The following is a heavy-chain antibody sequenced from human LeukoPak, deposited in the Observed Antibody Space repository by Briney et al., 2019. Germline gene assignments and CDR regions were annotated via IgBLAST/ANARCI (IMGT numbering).Heavy chain of an antibody. CDR3: ARVRKGWFGEYRGGGYFDY. D-gene: IGHD3-10*01. Sequence: GGPLRLSCAASGFTFSSYWMSWVREAPGKGLEWVANLKQDGSEKCYVDSVKGRSTISRDNAKNSLYLQMNSLRAEDTAVYYCARVRKGWFGEYRGGGYFDYWGQGTLVTVSS. J-gene: IGHJ4*02. CDR2: LKQDGSEK. V-gene: IGHV3-7*01. CDR1: GFTFSSYW.